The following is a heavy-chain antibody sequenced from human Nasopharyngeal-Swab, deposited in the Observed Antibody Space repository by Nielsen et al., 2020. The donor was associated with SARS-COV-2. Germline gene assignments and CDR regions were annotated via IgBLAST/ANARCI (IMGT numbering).Heavy chain of an antibody. CDR1: GFTFSSYS. J-gene: IGHJ6*02. D-gene: IGHD6-6*01. Sequence: ESPKISCAASGFTFSSYSMNWVRQAPGKGLEWVSSISSSSSYIYYADSVKGRFTISRDNAKNSLYLQMNSLRAEDTAVYYCARDEQLAYGMDVWGQGTTVTVSS. V-gene: IGHV3-21*01. CDR3: ARDEQLAYGMDV. CDR2: ISSSSSYI.